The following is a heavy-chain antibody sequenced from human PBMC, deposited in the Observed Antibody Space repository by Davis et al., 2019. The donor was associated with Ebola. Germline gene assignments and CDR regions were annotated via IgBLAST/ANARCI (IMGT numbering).Heavy chain of an antibody. J-gene: IGHJ3*02. V-gene: IGHV3-23*01. D-gene: IGHD6-19*01. CDR3: AKGRGSSGSAGWNAFDI. CDR2: ISGSGGST. Sequence: GESLKISCAASGFTFSSYAMSWVRQAPGKGLEWVSAISGSGGSTYYADSVKGRFTISRDNSKNTLYLQMNSLRAEDTAVYYCAKGRGSSGSAGWNAFDIWGQGTMVTVSS. CDR1: GFTFSSYA.